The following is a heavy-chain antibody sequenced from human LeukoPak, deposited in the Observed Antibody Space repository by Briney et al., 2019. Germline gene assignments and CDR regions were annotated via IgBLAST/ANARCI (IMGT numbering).Heavy chain of an antibody. CDR2: FDPEDGET. Sequence: ASVKVSCKVSGYTLTELSMHWVRQAPGKGLEWMGGFDPEDGETIYAQKFQGRVTMTEDTSTDTAYMELSSLRSEDTAVYHCATRKYSSSWPVDYWGQGTLVTVSS. D-gene: IGHD6-13*01. CDR3: ATRKYSSSWPVDY. V-gene: IGHV1-24*01. CDR1: GYTLTELS. J-gene: IGHJ4*02.